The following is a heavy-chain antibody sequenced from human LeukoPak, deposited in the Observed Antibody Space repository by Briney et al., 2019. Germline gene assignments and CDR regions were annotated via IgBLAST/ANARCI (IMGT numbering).Heavy chain of an antibody. Sequence: VASVKVSCKASGYTFTDYYMHWVRQAPGQGLEWMGWISAYNGNTNYAQKLQGRVTMTTDTSTSTAYMELRSLRSDDTAVYYCARGAGYGRGDYWGQGTLVTVSS. CDR1: GYTFTDYY. J-gene: IGHJ4*02. CDR2: ISAYNGNT. V-gene: IGHV1-18*04. D-gene: IGHD1-26*01. CDR3: ARGAGYGRGDY.